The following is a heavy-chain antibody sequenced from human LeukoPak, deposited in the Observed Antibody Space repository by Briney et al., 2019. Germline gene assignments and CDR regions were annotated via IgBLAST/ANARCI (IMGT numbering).Heavy chain of an antibody. CDR1: GYTFTGYY. D-gene: IGHD6-6*01. V-gene: IGHV1-2*02. Sequence: ASVKVSCKASGYTFTGYYMHWVRQAPGQGLEWMGWINPNSGGTNYAQKFQGRVTMTRDTSISTAYMELSRLRSDDTAVYYCARRASYSSSSRPYYYYYYMDVWGKGTTVTVSS. CDR2: INPNSGGT. J-gene: IGHJ6*03. CDR3: ARRASYSSSSRPYYYYYYMDV.